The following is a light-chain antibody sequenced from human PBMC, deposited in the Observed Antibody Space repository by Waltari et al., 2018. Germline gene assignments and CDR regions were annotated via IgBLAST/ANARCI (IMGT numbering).Light chain of an antibody. CDR3: AVWDDSLNGWV. V-gene: IGLV1-44*01. CDR2: RDN. J-gene: IGLJ3*02. Sequence: QSLLTQSPSASGTPGQRATISCSGSDSNIGGNFVHWYQQFPGTAPKLLIHRDNQRPSGVPDRFSGSKSGTSASLAISGLQSEDEALYFCAVWDDSLNGWVFGGGTKVTVL. CDR1: DSNIGGNF.